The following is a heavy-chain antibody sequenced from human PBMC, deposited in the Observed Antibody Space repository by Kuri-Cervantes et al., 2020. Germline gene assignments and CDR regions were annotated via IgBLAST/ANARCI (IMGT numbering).Heavy chain of an antibody. CDR2: MNPNSGNT. V-gene: IGHV1-8*01. D-gene: IGHD6-19*01. CDR3: ARVGWSNPNYYYYGMDV. J-gene: IGHJ6*02. CDR1: GYTFTSYD. Sequence: ASVKVSCKASGYTFTSYDINWVRQATGQGLEWMGWMNPNSGNTGYAQKFQGRVTMTRNTSISTAYMELSSLRSEDTAVYYCARVGWSNPNYYYYGMDVWGQGTTVTVSS.